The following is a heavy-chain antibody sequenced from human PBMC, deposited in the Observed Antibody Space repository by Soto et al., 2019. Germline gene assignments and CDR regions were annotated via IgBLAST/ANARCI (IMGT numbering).Heavy chain of an antibody. CDR2: LSASGSGS. J-gene: IGHJ6*02. D-gene: IGHD4-17*01. CDR3: AKNSYGDSWNFGLDV. V-gene: IGHV3-23*01. Sequence: EAQLLESGGGLVQPGGSLRLSCTTSRFSLNTYGMTWVRRAPGQGLEWVSTLSASGSGSYYAESVKGRFTVSRDNSKNTMYLQMNSLRDEDTAVYYCAKNSYGDSWNFGLDVWGQGTTVTVSS. CDR1: RFSLNTYG.